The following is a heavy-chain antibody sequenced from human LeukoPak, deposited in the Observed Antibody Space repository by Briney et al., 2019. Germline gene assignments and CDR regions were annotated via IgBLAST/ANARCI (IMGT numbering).Heavy chain of an antibody. V-gene: IGHV4-34*01. D-gene: IGHD6-19*01. CDR3: ARGWQWLARRFDY. CDR2: INHSGST. CDR1: GGSFSGYY. J-gene: IGHJ4*02. Sequence: SETLSLTCAVYGGSFSGYYWSWIRQPPGKGLEWIGEINHSGSTNYNPSLKSRVTISVDTSKNQFSLKLSSVTAADTAVYYCARGWQWLARRFDYWGQGTLVTVST.